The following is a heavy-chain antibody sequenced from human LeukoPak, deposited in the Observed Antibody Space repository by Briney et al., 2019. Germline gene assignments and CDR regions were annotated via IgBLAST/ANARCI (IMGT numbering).Heavy chain of an antibody. CDR3: ARDESYYYGSGSYYSFDY. D-gene: IGHD3-10*01. Sequence: GASVKVSFKASGYTFTSYGISWVRQAPGQGLEWMGWINAYNGNTNYSQKLQGRVTMTTDTSTSTAYMELRSLRSDDTAVYYCARDESYYYGSGSYYSFDYWGQGTLVTVSS. J-gene: IGHJ4*02. CDR2: INAYNGNT. CDR1: GYTFTSYG. V-gene: IGHV1-18*04.